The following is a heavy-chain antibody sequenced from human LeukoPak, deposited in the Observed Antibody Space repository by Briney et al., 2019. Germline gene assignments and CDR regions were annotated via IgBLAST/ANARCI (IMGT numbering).Heavy chain of an antibody. D-gene: IGHD3-16*01. CDR3: ARDRSTNSYVEYFFDY. CDR1: GFTFRSYS. V-gene: IGHV3-21*01. J-gene: IGHJ4*02. CDR2: ISTSSSYI. Sequence: PGGSLRLSCAASGFTFRSYSMNWVRQAPGKGLEWVSSISTSSSYIYYADSVKGRFTISRDNAKNLLYLQMNSLRAEDTAVYHCARDRSTNSYVEYFFDYWGQGTLVTVSS.